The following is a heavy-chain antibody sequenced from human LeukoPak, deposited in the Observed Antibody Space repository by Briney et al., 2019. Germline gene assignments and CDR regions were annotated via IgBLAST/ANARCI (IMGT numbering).Heavy chain of an antibody. J-gene: IGHJ4*02. V-gene: IGHV4-34*01. CDR1: GGSFSGYY. CDR2: INHSGST. CDR3: ARRGNLWAR. Sequence: SETLSLTCAVYGGSFSGYYWSWIRQPPGKGLEWIGEINHSGSTNYNPSLKSRVTISVDTSKIQFFLKLSSVTAADTAVYYCARRGNLWARWGQGTLVTVSS. D-gene: IGHD2/OR15-2a*01.